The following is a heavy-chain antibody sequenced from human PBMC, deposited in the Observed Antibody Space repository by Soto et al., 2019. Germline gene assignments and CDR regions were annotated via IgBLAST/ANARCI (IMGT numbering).Heavy chain of an antibody. CDR1: GGSFSGYY. J-gene: IGHJ6*02. V-gene: IGHV4-34*01. Sequence: SSETLSLTCAVYGGSFSGYYWSWIRQPPGKGLEWIGEINHSGSTNYNPSLKSRVTISVDTSKNQFSLKLSSVTAADTAVYYCARAARGNSWLGVYYGMDVWGQGTTVTVSS. CDR3: ARAARGNSWLGVYYGMDV. CDR2: INHSGST. D-gene: IGHD4-4*01.